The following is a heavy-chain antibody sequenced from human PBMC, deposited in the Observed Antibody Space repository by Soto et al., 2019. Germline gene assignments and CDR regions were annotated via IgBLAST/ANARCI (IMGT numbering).Heavy chain of an antibody. J-gene: IGHJ3*02. V-gene: IGHV3-66*01. CDR2: IYSGGST. CDR1: GFTVSSNY. Sequence: GSLRLSCSASGFTVSSNYMSWVRQAPGKGLEWVSVIYSGGSTYYADSVKGRFTISRDNSKNTLYLQMNSLRAEDTAVYYCAREVPPVADIWGQGTIDTVSS. D-gene: IGHD5-12*01. CDR3: AREVPPVADI.